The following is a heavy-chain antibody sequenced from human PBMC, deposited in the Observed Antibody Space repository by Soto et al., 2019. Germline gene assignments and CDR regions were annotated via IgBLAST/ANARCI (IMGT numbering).Heavy chain of an antibody. J-gene: IGHJ5*02. CDR1: GFPFSSYW. V-gene: IGHV3-74*01. Sequence: EVRLVESGGDLVQPGGSLRLSCAASGFPFSSYWMHRVRQAPGKGLVWVSRINGDGSSISYADSVKGRFTISRDNAKNTLYLQMNSLRAEDAAMYFCTRRGCSTTGCYFTWGRGTLVTVSS. CDR3: TRRGCSTTGCYFT. CDR2: INGDGSSI. D-gene: IGHD2-2*01.